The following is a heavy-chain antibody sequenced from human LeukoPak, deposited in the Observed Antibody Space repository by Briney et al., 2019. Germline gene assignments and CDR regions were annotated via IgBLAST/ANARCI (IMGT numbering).Heavy chain of an antibody. V-gene: IGHV3-30*02. J-gene: IGHJ4*02. CDR2: IRYDGSNK. D-gene: IGHD5-18*01. Sequence: GGSLRLSCAASGFTFSSYGMHWVRQAPGKGLEWVAFIRYDGSNKYYADSVKGRFTISRDNSKNTLYLQMNSLRAEDTAVYYCAKVVAPPIQLWLFDYWGQGTLVTVSS. CDR1: GFTFSSYG. CDR3: AKVVAPPIQLWLFDY.